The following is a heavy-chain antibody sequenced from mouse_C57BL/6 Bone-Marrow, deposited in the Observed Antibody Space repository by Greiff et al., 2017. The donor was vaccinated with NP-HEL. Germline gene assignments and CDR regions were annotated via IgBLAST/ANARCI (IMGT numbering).Heavy chain of an antibody. V-gene: IGHV1-80*01. Sequence: QVQLKQSGAELVKPGASVKISCKASGYAFSSYWMNWVKQRPGKGLEWIGQIYPGDGDTNYNGKFKGKATLTADKSSSTAYMQLSSLTSEDSAVYFCAREALTTVVATDAMDYWGQGTSVTVSS. CDR3: AREALTTVVATDAMDY. CDR2: IYPGDGDT. CDR1: GYAFSSYW. J-gene: IGHJ4*01. D-gene: IGHD1-1*01.